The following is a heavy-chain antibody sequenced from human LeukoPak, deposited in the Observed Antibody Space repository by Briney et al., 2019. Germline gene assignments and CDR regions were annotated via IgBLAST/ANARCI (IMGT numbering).Heavy chain of an antibody. Sequence: GASVKVSCKASGGTFSSYAISWVRQAPGQGLEWMGGIIPIFGTANYAQKFQSRVTITADESTSTAYMELSSLRSEDTAVYYCARSSGAGDAFDIWGQGTMVTVSS. D-gene: IGHD1-14*01. CDR2: IIPIFGTA. V-gene: IGHV1-69*13. CDR1: GGTFSSYA. CDR3: ARSSGAGDAFDI. J-gene: IGHJ3*02.